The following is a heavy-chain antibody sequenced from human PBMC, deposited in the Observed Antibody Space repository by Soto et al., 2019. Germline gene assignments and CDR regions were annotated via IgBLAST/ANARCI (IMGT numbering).Heavy chain of an antibody. CDR3: ARSVGGSMYDNSGKYDS. Sequence: HVQLVESGGGVVQPGRSLRLTCAASGFIFSGSGMHWVRQAPGKGLEWVALISYDGSRTYYADSVRDRFTISRDNGQNTLYLQMNSLRAEDTAVYFCARSVGGSMYDNSGKYDSWGQGTLVIVSS. CDR1: GFIFSGSG. V-gene: IGHV3-30*03. CDR2: ISYDGSRT. D-gene: IGHD3-22*01. J-gene: IGHJ5*01.